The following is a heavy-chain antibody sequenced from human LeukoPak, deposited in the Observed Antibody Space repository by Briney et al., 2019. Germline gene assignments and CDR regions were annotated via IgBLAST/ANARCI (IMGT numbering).Heavy chain of an antibody. CDR2: IYSSGIT. V-gene: IGHV4-4*07. J-gene: IGHJ4*02. CDR3: ARGGGSSCLSPLDY. D-gene: IGHD6-13*01. CDR1: GGSISRYY. Sequence: SETLSLTCTVSGGSISRYYGSWMRQPAGKGLEWLRRIYSSGITAYNPSLRSRLTVSLDTSKNQFSLKLISVTAADTAVYYCARGGGSSCLSPLDYWGQGALVTVSS.